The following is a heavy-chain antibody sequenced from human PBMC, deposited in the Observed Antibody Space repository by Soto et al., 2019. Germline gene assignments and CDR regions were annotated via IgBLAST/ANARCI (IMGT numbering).Heavy chain of an antibody. CDR1: GFTFSSYA. Sequence: GGSLRLSCAASGFTFSSYAMSWVRQAPGKGLEWVSAISGSGGSTYYADSVKGRFTISRDNSKNTLYLQMNSLRAEDTAVYYCAKSRVTNSIYGDYPFDYWGQGTLVTVSS. CDR2: ISGSGGST. V-gene: IGHV3-23*01. D-gene: IGHD4-17*01. J-gene: IGHJ4*02. CDR3: AKSRVTNSIYGDYPFDY.